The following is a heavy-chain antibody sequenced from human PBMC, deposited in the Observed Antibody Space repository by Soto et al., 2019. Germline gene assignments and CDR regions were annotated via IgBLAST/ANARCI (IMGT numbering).Heavy chain of an antibody. CDR2: IIPIFYTA. CDR3: ATHPMATITYYSGMDV. J-gene: IGHJ6*02. D-gene: IGHD5-12*01. V-gene: IGHV1-69*12. CDR1: GGTFSSYA. Sequence: QVQLVQAGAEVKKPGSSVRVSCKASGGTFSSYAISWVRQAPGQGLEWMGGIIPIFYTADYAQKFQGRVTITADESTSTAYMELSSLRSEDTAVYYCATHPMATITYYSGMDVWGQGTTVTVSS.